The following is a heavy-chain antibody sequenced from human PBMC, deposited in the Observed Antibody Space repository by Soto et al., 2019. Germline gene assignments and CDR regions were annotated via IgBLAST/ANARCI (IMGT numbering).Heavy chain of an antibody. CDR3: ASALGITMIVVDPLPGAFDI. CDR2: ISGSGGST. CDR1: GFTFSSYA. Sequence: GGSLRLSCSASGFTFSSYAMHWVRQAPGKGLEFVSAISGSGGSTYYADSVKGRFTISRDNSKNTLYLQMNSLRAEDTAVYYCASALGITMIVVDPLPGAFDIWGQGTMVTVSS. J-gene: IGHJ3*02. D-gene: IGHD3-22*01. V-gene: IGHV3-64*04.